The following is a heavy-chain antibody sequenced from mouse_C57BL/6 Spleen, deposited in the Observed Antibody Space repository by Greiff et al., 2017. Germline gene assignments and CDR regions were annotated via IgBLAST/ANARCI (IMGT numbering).Heavy chain of an antibody. CDR2: IDPSDSYT. CDR1: GYAFSSYW. Sequence: LQESGAELVKPGASVKISCKASGYAFSSYWMQWVKQRPGQGLEWIGEIDPSDSYTNYNQKFKGKATLTVDTSSSTAYMQLSSLTSEDAAVYYCARRGKGYFDYWGQGTTLTVSS. J-gene: IGHJ2*01. V-gene: IGHV1-50*01. CDR3: ARRGKGYFDY.